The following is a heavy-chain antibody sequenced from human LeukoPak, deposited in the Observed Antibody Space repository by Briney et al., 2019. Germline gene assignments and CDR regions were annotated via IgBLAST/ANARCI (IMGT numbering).Heavy chain of an antibody. D-gene: IGHD1-14*01. CDR1: GFTFSSYA. V-gene: IGHV3-23*01. CDR2: ISGSGSTI. Sequence: GGSLRLSCAASGFTFSSYAMSWVRQAPGKGLEWVSAISGSGSTIYYADSVKGRFTISRDNAKNSLYLQMDSLRAEDTAVYYCATQFLGPRVYWGQGTLVTVSS. J-gene: IGHJ4*02. CDR3: ATQFLGPRVY.